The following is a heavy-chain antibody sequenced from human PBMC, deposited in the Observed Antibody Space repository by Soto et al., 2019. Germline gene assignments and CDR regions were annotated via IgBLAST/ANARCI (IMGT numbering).Heavy chain of an antibody. CDR2: INPSGGST. CDR1: GYTFTSYY. D-gene: IGHD3-9*01. J-gene: IGHJ6*02. V-gene: IGHV1-46*01. Sequence: ASVKVSCKASGYTFTSYYMHWVRQAPGQGLEWMGIINPSGGSTSYAQKFQGRVTMTRDTSISTAYMELSRLRSDDTAVYYCARGARYFDWLSGPYGMDVWGQGTTVTVSS. CDR3: ARGARYFDWLSGPYGMDV.